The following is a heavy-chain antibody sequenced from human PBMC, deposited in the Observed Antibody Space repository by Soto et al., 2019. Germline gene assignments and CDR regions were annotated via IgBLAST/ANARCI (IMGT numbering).Heavy chain of an antibody. CDR1: GYTFTSYA. D-gene: IGHD2-15*01. J-gene: IGHJ5*02. CDR3: ARTDIVVVVAATLNWFDP. CDR2: INAGNGNT. Sequence: ASVKVSCTASGYTFTSYAMHWVRQAPGQRLEWMGWINAGNGNTKYSQKFQGRVTITRDTSASTAYMELSSLRSEDTAVYYCARTDIVVVVAATLNWFDPWGQGTLVTVSS. V-gene: IGHV1-3*01.